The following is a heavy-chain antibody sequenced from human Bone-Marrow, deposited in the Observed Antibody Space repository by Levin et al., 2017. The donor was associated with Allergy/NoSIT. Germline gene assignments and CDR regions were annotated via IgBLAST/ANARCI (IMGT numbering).Heavy chain of an antibody. D-gene: IGHD5-12*01. CDR1: GFSFSNYA. Sequence: GESLKISCAASGFSFSNYAMAWVRQAPGKGLEWVSAISGSGDNTFYADSVRGRFTISRDNAKNTLDLHMISLSGDDSALYYCAKDFEESQWLLGGLRRSLDFWGQGTPVTVSS. CDR3: AKDFEESQWLLGGLRRSLDF. V-gene: IGHV3-23*01. CDR2: ISGSGDNT. J-gene: IGHJ4*02.